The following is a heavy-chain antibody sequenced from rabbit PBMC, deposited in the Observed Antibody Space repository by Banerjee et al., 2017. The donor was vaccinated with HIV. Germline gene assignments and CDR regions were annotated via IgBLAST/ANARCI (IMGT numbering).Heavy chain of an antibody. J-gene: IGHJ4*01. CDR2: TYIGTAGS. D-gene: IGHD4-1*01. V-gene: IGHV1S40*01. CDR1: GIDFSNYYY. CDR3: AREDYTSGWGAVL. Sequence: QSLEESGGGLVKPGGTLTLTCKASGIDFSNYYYMCWVRQAPGKGLDLIACTYIGTAGSNYASWAKGRFTISETSSTTMTLQMTSLTGADTATYFCAREDYTSGWGAVLWGPGTLVTVS.